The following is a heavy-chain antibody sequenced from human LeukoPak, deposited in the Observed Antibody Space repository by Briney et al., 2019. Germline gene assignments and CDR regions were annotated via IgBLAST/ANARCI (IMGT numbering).Heavy chain of an antibody. CDR1: GFPFSINA. V-gene: IGHV3-23*01. Sequence: SGGSLRLSCAASGFPFSINARSWVRQAPGKGLEWVSGISGTGGGTFYADSVKGRFSISRDDSINTPYLQMSSLRAEDTAVYYCARFRGSGSHTLYSFDYWGQGSLVTVSS. D-gene: IGHD3-10*01. J-gene: IGHJ4*02. CDR2: ISGTGGGT. CDR3: ARFRGSGSHTLYSFDY.